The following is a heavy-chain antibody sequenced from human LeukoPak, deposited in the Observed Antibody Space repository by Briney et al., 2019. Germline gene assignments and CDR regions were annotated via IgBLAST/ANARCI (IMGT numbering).Heavy chain of an antibody. D-gene: IGHD5-18*01. CDR2: IYDRGMT. CDR1: GGSISSYY. CDR3: ARRRGYSYGYDD. Sequence: PSEILSLTCTVSGGSISSYYWSWIRQPPGKGLEWIGFIYDRGMTNYNPSLKSRVTISVDTSKNQFSLNLNSLSTADTAVYYCARRRGYSYGYDDWGQGTLVTVSS. V-gene: IGHV4-59*01. J-gene: IGHJ4*02.